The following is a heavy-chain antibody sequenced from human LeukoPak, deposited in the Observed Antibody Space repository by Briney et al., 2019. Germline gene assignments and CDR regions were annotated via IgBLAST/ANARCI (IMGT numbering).Heavy chain of an antibody. CDR2: IWYDGSNK. V-gene: IGHV3-33*06. J-gene: IGHJ4*02. D-gene: IGHD2-21*02. CDR3: AKDWGAVTAHYFDY. CDR1: GFTFSSYG. Sequence: PGGSPRLSCAASGFTFSSYGMHWVRQAPGKGLEWVAVIWYDGSNKYYADSVKGRFTISRDNSKNTLYLQMNSLRAEDTAVYYCAKDWGAVTAHYFDYWGQGTLVTVSS.